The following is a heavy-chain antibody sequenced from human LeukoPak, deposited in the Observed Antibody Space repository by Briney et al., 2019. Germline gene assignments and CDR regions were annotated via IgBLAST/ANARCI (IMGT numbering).Heavy chain of an antibody. CDR2: IYYSGRT. CDR3: ARRDGYCSSSSCYFARFDP. J-gene: IGHJ5*02. D-gene: IGHD2-2*01. Sequence: PSETLSLTCTVSGGSINSYYWSWIRQPPGKGLEWIGDIYYSGRTNYNPSLKSRVTVSVDTSKNQSSLKLSSVTAADTAVYHCARRDGYCSSSSCYFARFDPWGQGTLVTVSS. CDR1: GGSINSYY. V-gene: IGHV4-59*08.